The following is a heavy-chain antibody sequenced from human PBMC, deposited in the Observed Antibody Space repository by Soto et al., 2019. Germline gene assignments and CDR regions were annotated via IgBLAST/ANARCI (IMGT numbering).Heavy chain of an antibody. CDR2: IYYSGST. J-gene: IGHJ5*02. Sequence: SETLSLTCTVSGGSISTYYWSWIRQPPGKGLEWIGYIYYSGSTNYNPSLKSRVTISVDTSKNQFSLKLSSVTAADTAVYYCARSVDPWGQGTLVTVSS. V-gene: IGHV4-59*12. CDR3: ARSVDP. CDR1: GGSISTYY.